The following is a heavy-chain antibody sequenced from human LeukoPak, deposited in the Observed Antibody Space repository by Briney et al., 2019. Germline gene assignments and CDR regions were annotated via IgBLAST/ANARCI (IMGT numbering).Heavy chain of an antibody. Sequence: SVKASCKASGGTFSSYAISWVRQAPGQGLEWMGGIIPIFGTANYAQKFQGRVTITTDESTSTAYMELSSLRSEDTAVYYCARVPHGSGSYYNYYYYYMDVWGKGTTVTVSS. CDR2: IIPIFGTA. V-gene: IGHV1-69*05. J-gene: IGHJ6*03. D-gene: IGHD3-10*01. CDR3: ARVPHGSGSYYNYYYYYMDV. CDR1: GGTFSSYA.